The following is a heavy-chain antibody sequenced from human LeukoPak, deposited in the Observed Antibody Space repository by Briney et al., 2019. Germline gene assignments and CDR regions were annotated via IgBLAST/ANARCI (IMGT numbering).Heavy chain of an antibody. D-gene: IGHD1-26*01. V-gene: IGHV3-64*01. CDR1: GFTLSSYA. CDR2: ISSNGGNI. CDR3: ARVRVGATAKGHYFDY. Sequence: PGGSLRLSCAASGFTLSSYAMHWVRQAPGKGLEYVSVISSNGGNIYYANSVKGRFTISRDNSKNTLYLQMGSLRAEDMAVYYCARVRVGATAKGHYFDYWGQGTLVTVSS. J-gene: IGHJ4*02.